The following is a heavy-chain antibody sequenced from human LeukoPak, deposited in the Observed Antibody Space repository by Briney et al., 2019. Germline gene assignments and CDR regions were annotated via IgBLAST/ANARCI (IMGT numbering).Heavy chain of an antibody. CDR2: ILPIFGTA. CDR3: ARDRGGLDP. Sequence: SVKVSRKTSGGTFGSYVISWVRQAPGQGLDWMGGILPIFGTADYAQKFQGRVTITADESTNTAYMELKSLTSEDTAVYYCARDRGGLDPWGQGTLVTVSS. J-gene: IGHJ5*02. D-gene: IGHD4-23*01. CDR1: GGTFGSYV. V-gene: IGHV1-69*13.